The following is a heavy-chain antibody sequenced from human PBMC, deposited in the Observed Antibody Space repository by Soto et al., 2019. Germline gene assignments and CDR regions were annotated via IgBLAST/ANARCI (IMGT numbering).Heavy chain of an antibody. CDR2: IYYSGST. V-gene: IGHV4-39*01. CDR3: KSMVRRVTYYYGMDV. J-gene: IGHJ6*02. Sequence: QLLESGPGLVKPSETLSLTCTVSGGSISSSSYYWGWIRQPPGKGLEWIGSIYYSGSTYYNPSLKSRVTISVDTSKKQFSMMMSSVTAADTAVYYFKSMVRRVTYYYGMDVWGQGTTVTVSS. CDR1: GGSISSSSYY. D-gene: IGHD3-10*01.